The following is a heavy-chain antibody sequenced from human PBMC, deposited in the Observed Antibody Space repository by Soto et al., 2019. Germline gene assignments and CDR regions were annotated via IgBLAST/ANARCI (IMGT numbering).Heavy chain of an antibody. J-gene: IGHJ4*02. D-gene: IGHD6-13*01. CDR1: GGSFSGYY. Sequence: TLSLTCAVYGGSFSGYYWSWIRQPPGKGLEWIGEINHSGSTNYNPSLKSRVTISVDTSKNQFSLKLSSVTAADTAVYYCARERYSSSDLDYWGQGTLVTVSS. CDR2: INHSGST. V-gene: IGHV4-34*01. CDR3: ARERYSSSDLDY.